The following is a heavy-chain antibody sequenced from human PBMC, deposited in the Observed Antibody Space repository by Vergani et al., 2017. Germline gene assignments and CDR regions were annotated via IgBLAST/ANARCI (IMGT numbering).Heavy chain of an antibody. J-gene: IGHJ6*02. CDR3: ARDNAPVTDFYGMDV. V-gene: IGHV4-34*11. CDR1: GGSFSGYY. D-gene: IGHD3-3*01. CDR2: IYYSGST. Sequence: QVQLQQWGAGLLKPSETLSLTCAVYGGSFSGYYWSWIRQPPGKGLEWIGYIYYSGSTYYNPSLKSRVTISVDTSKNQFSLKLSSVTAADTAVYYCARDNAPVTDFYGMDVWGQGTTVTVSS.